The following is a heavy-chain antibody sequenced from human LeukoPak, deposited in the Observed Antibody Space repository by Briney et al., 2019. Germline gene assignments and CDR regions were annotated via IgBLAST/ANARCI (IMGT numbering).Heavy chain of an antibody. CDR3: AREYCSSTSCYTGLNWFDP. J-gene: IGHJ5*02. CDR1: GGSISSYY. Sequence: SETLSLTCTVSGGSISSYYWSWIRQPAGKGLEWIGRIYTSGSTNYNPSLKSRVTMSVDTSKNQFSLKLSSVTAADTAVYYCAREYCSSTSCYTGLNWFDPWGQGTLVTVSS. V-gene: IGHV4-4*07. CDR2: IYTSGST. D-gene: IGHD2-2*02.